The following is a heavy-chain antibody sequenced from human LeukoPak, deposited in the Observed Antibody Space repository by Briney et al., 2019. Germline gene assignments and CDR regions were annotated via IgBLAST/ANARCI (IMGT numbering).Heavy chain of an antibody. J-gene: IGHJ4*02. V-gene: IGHV3-64D*09. CDR3: VKVGCRGLGILDY. Sequence: GGSLRLSCSASGFTFSSYAMHWGRQAPRKGLEYVSAISSNGGSTYYADSVKVRFTISRDNSKNTLYLQMSSLRAEDTAVYYCVKVGCRGLGILDYWGQGALVTVSS. CDR2: ISSNGGST. CDR1: GFTFSSYA. D-gene: IGHD7-27*01.